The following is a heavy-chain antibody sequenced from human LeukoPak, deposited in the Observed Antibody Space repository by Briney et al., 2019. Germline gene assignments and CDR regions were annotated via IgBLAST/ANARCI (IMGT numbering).Heavy chain of an antibody. CDR1: GDSISSHY. Sequence: ASETLSLTCTVSGDSISSHYWSWIRQPPGKGLEWIGYIYDSGSTNYNPSLKSRVTISVDTSKNQFSLKLSSVTAADTAVYYCARVEDSGYDYRGRFDPWGQGTLVTVSS. D-gene: IGHD5-12*01. CDR3: ARVEDSGYDYRGRFDP. CDR2: IYDSGST. J-gene: IGHJ5*02. V-gene: IGHV4-59*11.